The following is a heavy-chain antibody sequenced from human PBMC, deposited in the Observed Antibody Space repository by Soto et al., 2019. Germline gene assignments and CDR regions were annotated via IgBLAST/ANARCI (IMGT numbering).Heavy chain of an antibody. V-gene: IGHV3-30-3*02. CDR2: ISYDGSNK. CDR1: GFTFSSYA. CDR3: GKVGDPVYFNSPGSFPRHFNY. D-gene: IGHD6-25*01. Sequence: GGSLRLSCAASGFTFSSYAMHWVRQAPGKGLEWVAVISYDGSNKYYADSVRGRFTISRDNSKNTLYLQTNNLRHEDTAVYYCGKVGDPVYFNSPGSFPRHFNYWGQEPLFTVSS. J-gene: IGHJ4*02.